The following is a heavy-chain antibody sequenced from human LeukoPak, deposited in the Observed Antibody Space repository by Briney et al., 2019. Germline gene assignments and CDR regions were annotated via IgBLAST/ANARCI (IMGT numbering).Heavy chain of an antibody. J-gene: IGHJ3*02. Sequence: SETLSLTCTVSGGSISSYYWSWIRQPPGKGLEWIGYIYYSGSTNYNPSLESRVTISVDTSKNQFSLKLSSVTAADTAVYYCARYSYVLDAFDIWGQGTMVTVSS. CDR3: ARYSYVLDAFDI. CDR2: IYYSGST. CDR1: GGSISSYY. D-gene: IGHD5-18*01. V-gene: IGHV4-59*08.